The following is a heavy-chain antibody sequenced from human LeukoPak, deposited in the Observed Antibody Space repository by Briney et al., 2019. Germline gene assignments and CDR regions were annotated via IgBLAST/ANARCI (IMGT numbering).Heavy chain of an antibody. V-gene: IGHV4-39*07. CDR2: IYYSGST. CDR1: GGSISSSSYY. J-gene: IGHJ1*01. CDR3: ARDLSSSWYSTAEYFQH. D-gene: IGHD6-13*01. Sequence: SETLSLTCTVSGGSISSSSYYWGWIRQPPGKGLEWIGSIYYSGSTYYNPSLESRVTISVDTSKNQFSLKLSSVTAADTAVYYCARDLSSSWYSTAEYFQHWGQGTLVTVSS.